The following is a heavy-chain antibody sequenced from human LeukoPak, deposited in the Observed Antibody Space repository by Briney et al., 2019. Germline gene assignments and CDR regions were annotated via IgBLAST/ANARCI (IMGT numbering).Heavy chain of an antibody. Sequence: PSETLSLTCTVSGGSISSYYWSRIRQPPGKGLGWVGYIYYSGSTNYNPSLKSRVTISLDTSKTQFSLKLSSVTAADTAVYYCARSSYYYGADAFDIWGQGTMVNIFS. CDR3: ARSSYYYGADAFDI. D-gene: IGHD3-10*01. V-gene: IGHV4-59*01. CDR2: IYYSGST. CDR1: GGSISSYY. J-gene: IGHJ3*02.